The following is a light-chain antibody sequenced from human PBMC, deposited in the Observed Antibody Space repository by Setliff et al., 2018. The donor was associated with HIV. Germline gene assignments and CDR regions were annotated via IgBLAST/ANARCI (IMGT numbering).Light chain of an antibody. V-gene: IGLV2-23*02. Sequence: QSVLTQPASVSGSPGQSITISCTGTSSDVGSYDLVSWYQQQPGKAPKLIIHGVFERPSGISHRFSGSKSGNTASLTISGLQAEDEADYYCYSYVGGGSIRYVFGTGTKVTVL. J-gene: IGLJ1*01. CDR1: SSDVGSYDL. CDR3: YSYVGGGSIRYV. CDR2: GVF.